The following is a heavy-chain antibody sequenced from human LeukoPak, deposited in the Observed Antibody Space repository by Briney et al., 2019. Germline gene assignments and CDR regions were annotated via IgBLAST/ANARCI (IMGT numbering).Heavy chain of an antibody. Sequence: ASVKVSCKTSGYTFIHYYMHWVRQAPGQGLEWMGIINPSGGSTSYAQKFQGRVTMTRDTSTSTVYMELSSLRSEDTAVYYCARTRILYYYDSSGYYPHYDYWGQGTLVTVSS. CDR2: INPSGGST. V-gene: IGHV1-46*01. D-gene: IGHD3-22*01. J-gene: IGHJ4*02. CDR1: GYTFIHYY. CDR3: ARTRILYYYDSSGYYPHYDY.